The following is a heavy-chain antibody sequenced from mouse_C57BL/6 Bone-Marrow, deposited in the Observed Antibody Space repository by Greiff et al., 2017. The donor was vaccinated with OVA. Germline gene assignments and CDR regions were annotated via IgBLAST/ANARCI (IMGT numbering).Heavy chain of an antibody. J-gene: IGHJ3*01. CDR1: GFTFSSYA. Sequence: EVKLVESGGGLVKPGGSLKLSCAASGFTFSSYAMSWVRQTPEKRLEWVATISDGGSYTYYPDNVKGRYTISRDNAKNNLYLQMSHLKSEDTAMYYCGREAWFAYWGQGTLVTVSA. CDR2: ISDGGSYT. V-gene: IGHV5-4*03. CDR3: GREAWFAY.